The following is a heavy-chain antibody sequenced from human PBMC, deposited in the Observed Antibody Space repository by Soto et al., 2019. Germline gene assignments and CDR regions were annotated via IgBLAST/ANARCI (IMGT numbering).Heavy chain of an antibody. CDR2: IYYSGST. J-gene: IGHJ5*02. CDR1: GGCVSSGDYY. V-gene: IGHV4-30-4*01. D-gene: IGHD3-16*02. Sequence: PSETLSLTCTVSGGCVSSGDYYWNWIRQPPGKGLEWIGHIYYSGSTYYNSSLKSRGTISLDTSKIQFSLKLSSVTAADTAVYYPARVPSSWGQGILVTVSS. CDR3: ARVPSS.